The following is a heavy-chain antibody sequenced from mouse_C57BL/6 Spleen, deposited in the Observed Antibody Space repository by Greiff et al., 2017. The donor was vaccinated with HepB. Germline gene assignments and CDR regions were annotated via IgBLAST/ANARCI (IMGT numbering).Heavy chain of an antibody. CDR2: IYPGDGDT. J-gene: IGHJ4*01. V-gene: IGHV1-82*01. CDR1: GYAFSSSW. Sequence: VQLQQSGPELVKPGASVKISCKASGYAFSSSWMNWVKQRPGKGLEWIGRIYPGDGDTNYNGKFKGKATLTADKSSSTAYMQLSSLTSEDSAVYFCAREEDGYDDAMDYWGQGTSVTVSS. D-gene: IGHD2-2*01. CDR3: AREEDGYDDAMDY.